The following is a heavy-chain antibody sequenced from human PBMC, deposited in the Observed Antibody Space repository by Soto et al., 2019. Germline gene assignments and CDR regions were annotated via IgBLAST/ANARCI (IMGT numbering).Heavy chain of an antibody. V-gene: IGHV1-2*02. J-gene: IGHJ4*02. CDR2: VGPASGDT. Sequence: ASVKVSCKASGYTFTGHYIHWVRQAPGQGPEWMGEVGPASGDTRYAQKFQGRVTMTRDTSITTVYMELNNLSPDDTAVYYCGRGRSGQLVVFYWGQGTPVTVSS. CDR3: GRGRSGQLVVFY. CDR1: GYTFTGHY. D-gene: IGHD3-10*01.